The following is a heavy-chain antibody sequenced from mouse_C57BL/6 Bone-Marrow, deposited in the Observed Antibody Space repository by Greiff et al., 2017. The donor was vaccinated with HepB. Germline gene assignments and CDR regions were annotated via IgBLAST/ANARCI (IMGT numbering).Heavy chain of an antibody. V-gene: IGHV5-15*01. CDR1: GFTFSDYG. CDR3: ARHYYRYFDV. J-gene: IGHJ1*03. Sequence: EVKLVESGGGLVQPGGSLKLSCAASGFTFSDYGMAWVQQAPRKGPEWVAFISNLAYSIYYADTVTGRFTISRENAKNTLYLEMSSLRSEDTAMYYCARHYYRYFDVWGTGTTVTVSS. CDR2: ISNLAYSI.